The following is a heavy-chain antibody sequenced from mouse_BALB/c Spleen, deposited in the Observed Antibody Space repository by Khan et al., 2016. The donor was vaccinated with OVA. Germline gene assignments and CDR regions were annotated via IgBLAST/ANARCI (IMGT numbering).Heavy chain of an antibody. CDR3: ARGASYWYFDV. J-gene: IGHJ1*01. CDR1: AYTFTNYG. Sequence: QIQLVQSGPELKKPGETVKISCKASAYTFTNYGMNWVKQAPGKGLKWMGWIHTYTGEPTYTDDFKGRFAFSLETSASTAYLQINNLKNEDMATYFCARGASYWYFDVWGAGTTVTVAS. V-gene: IGHV9-1*02. CDR2: IHTYTGEP.